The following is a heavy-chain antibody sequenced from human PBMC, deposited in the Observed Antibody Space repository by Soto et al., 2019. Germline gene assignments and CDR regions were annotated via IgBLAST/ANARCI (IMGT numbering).Heavy chain of an antibody. CDR2: ISGSGDGT. D-gene: IGHD2-8*01. CDR1: GFTVNSHA. CDR3: TKSRRGILMVYGFGGMDV. V-gene: IGHV3-23*01. J-gene: IGHJ6*02. Sequence: PVGSLRLSCAASGFTVNSHAMSWVRQAPGKGLEWVASISGSGDGTYYGDSVKGRFTISRDSSSSTLYLQMNNQRGEDTAVYFCTKSRRGILMVYGFGGMDVWGQGTTVTVSS.